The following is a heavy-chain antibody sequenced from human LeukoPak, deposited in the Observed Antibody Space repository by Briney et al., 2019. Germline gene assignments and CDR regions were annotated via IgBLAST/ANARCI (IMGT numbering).Heavy chain of an antibody. Sequence: SDTLSLTCAVCVGSFRGYYWSWIRQPPGKGLEEIGGINHSGSTNYNPSLKSRVTISVDPSKNPFSLKLSSVTAADTAVYYCARGYYGSGSHCCHMDVWGKGTTITVS. CDR1: VGSFRGYY. CDR3: ARGYYGSGSHCCHMDV. CDR2: INHSGST. D-gene: IGHD3-10*01. J-gene: IGHJ6*03. V-gene: IGHV4-34*01.